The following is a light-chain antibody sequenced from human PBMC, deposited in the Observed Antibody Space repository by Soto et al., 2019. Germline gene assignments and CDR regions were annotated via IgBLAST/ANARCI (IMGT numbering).Light chain of an antibody. CDR2: EVT. J-gene: IGLJ1*01. V-gene: IGLV2-23*02. CDR3: CSYAGNTTYV. CDR1: SSDVGSYNL. Sequence: QSALTQPASVSGSPRQSITISCTGTSSDVGSYNLVSWFQQHPGKAPKLMIYEVTKRPSGVSDCFSGSKSGNTASLTISGLQAEDEADYYCCSYAGNTTYVFGIGTKVTVL.